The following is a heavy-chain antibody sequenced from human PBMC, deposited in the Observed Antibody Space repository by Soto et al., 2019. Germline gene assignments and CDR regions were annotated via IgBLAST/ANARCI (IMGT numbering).Heavy chain of an antibody. CDR2: IYNSVNT. CDR3: ARGPSGDKVDY. Sequence: QVQLQESGPGLVEPSQTLSLTCTVSGVSISNGYYTWSWIRQPPGKDLEWIGHIYNSVNTYSNPSLKSRVTISADTSKNQFSLKLSSVTAADTAVYYCARGPSGDKVDYWGQGTLVTVSS. J-gene: IGHJ4*02. CDR1: GVSISNGYYT. D-gene: IGHD3-10*01. V-gene: IGHV4-30-4*01.